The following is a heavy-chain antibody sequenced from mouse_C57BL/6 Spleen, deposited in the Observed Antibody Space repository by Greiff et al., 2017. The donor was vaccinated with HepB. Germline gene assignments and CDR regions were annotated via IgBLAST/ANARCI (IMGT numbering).Heavy chain of an antibody. CDR1: GYTFTSYW. CDR3: TRSRALYAMDY. D-gene: IGHD3-3*01. V-gene: IGHV1-5*01. Sequence: VQLQQSGTVLARPGASVKMSCKTSGYTFTSYWMHWVKQRPGQGLEWIGAIYPGNSDTSYNQKFKGKAQLTAVTSASTAYMELSSLTNEDSAVYYCTRSRALYAMDYWGQGTSVTVSS. J-gene: IGHJ4*01. CDR2: IYPGNSDT.